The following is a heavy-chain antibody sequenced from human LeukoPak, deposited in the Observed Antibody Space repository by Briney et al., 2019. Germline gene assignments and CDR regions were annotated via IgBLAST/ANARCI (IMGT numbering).Heavy chain of an antibody. Sequence: SETLSLTCAVSGGSISSCGYSWSWIRQPPGKGLEWIGYIYHSGSTYYNPSLKSRVTISVDRSKNQFSLKLSSVTAADTAVYYCARVYCSGGSCYEIDYWGQGTLVTVSS. CDR1: GGSISSCGYS. D-gene: IGHD2-15*01. J-gene: IGHJ4*02. V-gene: IGHV4-30-2*01. CDR2: IYHSGST. CDR3: ARVYCSGGSCYEIDY.